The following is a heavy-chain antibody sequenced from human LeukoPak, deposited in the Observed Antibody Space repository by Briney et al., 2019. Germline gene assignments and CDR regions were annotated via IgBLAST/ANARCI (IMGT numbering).Heavy chain of an antibody. J-gene: IGHJ5*02. CDR2: IYTSGST. V-gene: IGHV4-61*08. CDR3: ARTGSYASGKWFDP. Sequence: PSETLSLTCTVSGGSISSGGYYWSWIRQHPGKGLEWIGYIYTSGSTNYNPSLKSRVTISVDTSKNQFSLKLSSVTAADTAVYYCARTGSYASGKWFDPWGQGTLVTVSS. D-gene: IGHD2-2*01. CDR1: GGSISSGGYY.